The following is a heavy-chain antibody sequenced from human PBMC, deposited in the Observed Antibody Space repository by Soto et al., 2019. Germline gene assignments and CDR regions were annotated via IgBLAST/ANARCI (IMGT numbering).Heavy chain of an antibody. CDR2: IHYNGNT. J-gene: IGHJ4*02. V-gene: IGHV4-59*01. CDR3: AREGNLGRWLQPLDF. CDR1: GDSISAYS. Sequence: SETLSLTCTVSGDSISAYSWSWVRQPPGKGLEWIGNIHYNGNTKYNPSLKSRVTMSVDTSKNQFSLKLISVTAADSAKYFCAREGNLGRWLQPLDFWGQGTLVTVSS. D-gene: IGHD5-12*01.